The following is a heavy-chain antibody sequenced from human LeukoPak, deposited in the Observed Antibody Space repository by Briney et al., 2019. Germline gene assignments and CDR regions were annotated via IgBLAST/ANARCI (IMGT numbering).Heavy chain of an antibody. V-gene: IGHV3-23*01. Sequence: GGSLRLSCAASGFTFSSYAMSWVRQAPGKGLEWVSAISGSGGSTYYADSVKGRFTISRDNSKNTLYLQMNSLRAEDTAVYYCAKVPFSNYVSSEYYFDYWGQGTLVTVSS. J-gene: IGHJ4*02. CDR1: GFTFSSYA. CDR3: AKVPFSNYVSSEYYFDY. CDR2: ISGSGGST. D-gene: IGHD4-11*01.